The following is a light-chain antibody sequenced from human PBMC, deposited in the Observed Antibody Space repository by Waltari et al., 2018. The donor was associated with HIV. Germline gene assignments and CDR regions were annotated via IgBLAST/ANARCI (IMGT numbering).Light chain of an antibody. CDR1: QSVSSTY. CDR2: DAS. V-gene: IGKV3-20*01. J-gene: IGKJ1*01. CDR3: QQYGTSPWT. Sequence: DIVLTQSPGTLSLSPGDRATLSCRASQSVSSTYLAWYQQKPGQAPRLLLYDASGRAPGIPDRFSGTGSGTDFTLTISRLEPEDFAVYYCQQYGTSPWTFGQGTKVEIK.